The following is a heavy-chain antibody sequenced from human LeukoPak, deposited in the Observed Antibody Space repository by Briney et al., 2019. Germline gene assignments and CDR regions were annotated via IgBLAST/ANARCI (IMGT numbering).Heavy chain of an antibody. Sequence: GGSLRLSCAASGFTFSSYWMHWVRQAPGKGLEWVSYISSSGSTIYYADSVKGRFTISRDNAKNSLYLQMNSLRAEDTAVYYCAELGITMIGGVWGKGTTVTVSS. D-gene: IGHD3-10*02. CDR2: ISSSGSTI. V-gene: IGHV3-48*04. CDR1: GFTFSSYW. CDR3: AELGITMIGGV. J-gene: IGHJ6*04.